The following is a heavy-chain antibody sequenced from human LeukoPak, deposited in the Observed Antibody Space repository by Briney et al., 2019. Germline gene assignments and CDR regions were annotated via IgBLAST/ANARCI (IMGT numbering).Heavy chain of an antibody. CDR2: IKQDGSEK. Sequence: GGSLRLSCAAPGFTLSSYWMSWVRQAPGKGREGVANIKQDGSEKYYVDSVKGRFTISRDNAKNSLYLQMNSLRAEATAVYYCATEAHDGVYYFDSSGQGTLVTVSS. V-gene: IGHV3-7*01. J-gene: IGHJ4*02. CDR1: GFTLSSYW. CDR3: ATEAHDGVYYFDS. D-gene: IGHD5-24*01.